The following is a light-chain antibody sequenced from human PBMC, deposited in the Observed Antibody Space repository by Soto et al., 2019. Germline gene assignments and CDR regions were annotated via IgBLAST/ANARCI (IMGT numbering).Light chain of an antibody. CDR1: SSDVGGYNY. V-gene: IGLV2-14*01. J-gene: IGLJ2*01. Sequence: QSVLTQPASVSGSPGQSITISCTGTSSDVGGYNYVSWYQQHPGKAPKLMIYEVSNRPSGVSSRFSGSKSGNTASLTISGLQAEDEADYYCSSYTRSSSLVFGGGTKLTVL. CDR2: EVS. CDR3: SSYTRSSSLV.